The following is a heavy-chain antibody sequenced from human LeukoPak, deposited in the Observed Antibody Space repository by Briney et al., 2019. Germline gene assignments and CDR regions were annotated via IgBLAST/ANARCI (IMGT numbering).Heavy chain of an antibody. CDR1: GFSFSSNW. J-gene: IGHJ4*02. D-gene: IGHD2-21*01. CDR2: INPDGSEK. CDR3: ARDLWRYDY. Sequence: QTGGSLRLSCTASGFSFSSNWMTWVRQAPGKGLEWVGNINPDGSEKFYVDSVRGRFTISRDNARSSVYLQMTSLRADDTAVYYCARDLWRYDYWGQGTLVTVSS. V-gene: IGHV3-7*03.